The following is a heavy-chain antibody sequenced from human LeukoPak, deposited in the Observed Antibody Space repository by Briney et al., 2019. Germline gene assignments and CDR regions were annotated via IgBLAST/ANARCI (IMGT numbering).Heavy chain of an antibody. V-gene: IGHV1-2*02. CDR3: ARDGYSYGYNWFDP. CDR1: GYTFTGYY. D-gene: IGHD5-18*01. J-gene: IGHJ5*02. CDR2: INPNSGGT. Sequence: ASVNVSCKASGYTFTGYYMHWVRQAPGQGLEWMGWINPNSGGTNYAQKFQGRVTMTRGTSISTAYMELSRLRSDDTAVYYCARDGYSYGYNWFDPWGQGTLVTVSS.